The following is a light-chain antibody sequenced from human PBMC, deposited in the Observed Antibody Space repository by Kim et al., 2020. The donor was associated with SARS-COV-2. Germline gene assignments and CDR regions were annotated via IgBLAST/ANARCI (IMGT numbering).Light chain of an antibody. CDR3: SAWDSSLSAWV. CDR1: SNNLVNEG. CDR2: RNN. Sequence: RQTATLTCPGNSNNLVNEGTVWLQQHRGHPPKLLSYRNNNRPSGISERLSASRSGSTASLTITGLQPEDDADYYCSAWDSSLSAWVFGGGTQLTVL. V-gene: IGLV10-54*01. J-gene: IGLJ3*02.